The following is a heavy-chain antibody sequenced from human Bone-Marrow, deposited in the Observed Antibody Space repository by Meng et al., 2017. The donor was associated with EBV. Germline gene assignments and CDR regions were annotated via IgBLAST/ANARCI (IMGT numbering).Heavy chain of an antibody. Sequence: GQLVQSVAEVKKPGASVKVSCKAAGYTVPSYGISWVRQAPGQGLEWMGWISAYNGNTNYAQKLQGRVTMTTDTSTSTAYMELRSLRSDDTAVYYCARLLIAVAGTYNPLFDYWGQGTLVTVSS. J-gene: IGHJ4*02. CDR1: GYTVPSYG. CDR2: ISAYNGNT. V-gene: IGHV1-18*01. CDR3: ARLLIAVAGTYNPLFDY. D-gene: IGHD6-19*01.